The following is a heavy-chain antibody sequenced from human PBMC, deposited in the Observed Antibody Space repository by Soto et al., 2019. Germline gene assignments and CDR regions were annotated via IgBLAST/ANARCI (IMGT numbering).Heavy chain of an antibody. CDR2: ISAYNGNT. J-gene: IGHJ6*02. CDR1: GYTFTSNG. D-gene: IGHD3-3*01. CDR3: ARWNYDFWSGYYGSGSGSYYYYGMDV. Sequence: ASVKVTCKASGYTFTSNGISWVRQAPGQGLEGMGWISAYNGNTNYAQKLQGRVTMTTDTSTSTAYMELRSLRSDDTAVYYCARWNYDFWSGYYGSGSGSYYYYGMDVWGQGTTVTVSS. V-gene: IGHV1-18*01.